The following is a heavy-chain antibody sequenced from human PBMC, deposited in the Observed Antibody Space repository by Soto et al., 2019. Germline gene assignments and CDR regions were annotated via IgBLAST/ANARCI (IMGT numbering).Heavy chain of an antibody. CDR2: IYHSGST. Sequence: ATLSLTCAVSGYSISSGYYWGCIRQSPGKGLEWIASIYHSGSTYYNPSLKSRVTISVDTSKNQFSLKLTSVTAADTAVYYCARGAATVTPGWFDPWGQGIMVTVSS. CDR1: GYSISSGYY. D-gene: IGHD4-17*01. CDR3: ARGAATVTPGWFDP. J-gene: IGHJ5*02. V-gene: IGHV4-38-2*01.